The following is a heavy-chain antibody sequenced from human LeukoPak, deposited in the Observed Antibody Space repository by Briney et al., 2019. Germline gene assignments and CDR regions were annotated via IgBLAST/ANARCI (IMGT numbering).Heavy chain of an antibody. Sequence: GGSLRLSCVASGFTFNIYGMSWVRQAPGKGLEWVSSVGGGDDIHDADSVKGRFTGSRDNAKNTVYLQMNSLRVEDTAIYFCAQDATPGNSIWDHFKSWGQGTLVTVSS. CDR1: GFTFNIYG. CDR3: AQDATPGNSIWDHFKS. CDR2: VGGGDDI. J-gene: IGHJ4*02. D-gene: IGHD1-7*01. V-gene: IGHV3-23*01.